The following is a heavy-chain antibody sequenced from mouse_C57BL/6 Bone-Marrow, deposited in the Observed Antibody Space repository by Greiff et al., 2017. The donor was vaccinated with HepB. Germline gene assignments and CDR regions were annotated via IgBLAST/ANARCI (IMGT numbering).Heavy chain of an antibody. J-gene: IGHJ2*01. Sequence: VQLQQSGAELARPGASVKLSCKASGYTFTSYGIIWVKQRTGQGLEWIGEIYPRSGNTYYNEKFKGKATLTADKSSSTAYMELRSLTSEDSAVYFCARERWLLPLFDYWGQGTTLTVSS. D-gene: IGHD2-3*01. CDR2: IYPRSGNT. CDR1: GYTFTSYG. V-gene: IGHV1-81*01. CDR3: ARERWLLPLFDY.